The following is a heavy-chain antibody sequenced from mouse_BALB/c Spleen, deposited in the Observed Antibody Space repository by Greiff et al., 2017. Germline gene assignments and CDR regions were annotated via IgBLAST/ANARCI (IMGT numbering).Heavy chain of an antibody. V-gene: IGHV1-80*01. CDR2: IYPGDGDT. D-gene: IGHD2-14*01. CDR1: GYAFSSYW. CDR3: ARISRYDVDYYAMDY. Sequence: QVQLKESGAELVRPGSSVKISCKASGYAFSSYWMNWVKQRPGQGLEWIGQIYPGDGDTNYNGKFKGKATLTADKSSSTAYMQLSSLTSEDSAVYFCARISRYDVDYYAMDYWGQGTSVTVSS. J-gene: IGHJ4*01.